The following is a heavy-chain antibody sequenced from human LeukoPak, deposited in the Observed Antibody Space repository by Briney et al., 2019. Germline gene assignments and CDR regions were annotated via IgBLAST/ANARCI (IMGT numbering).Heavy chain of an antibody. CDR1: GFTFGSYA. J-gene: IGHJ3*01. CDR3: AKYQGWIRGVMNAFDV. V-gene: IGHV3-23*01. Sequence: GGSLRLSCAASGFTFGSYAMAWVRQAPGKGLEFVSSISGSVSSGGGITYYADSVKGRLTISRDNSKNTVYLQMNSLRAEDTAVYYCAKYQGWIRGVMNAFDVWGQGTMVIVSA. D-gene: IGHD3-10*01. CDR2: ISGSVSSGGGIT.